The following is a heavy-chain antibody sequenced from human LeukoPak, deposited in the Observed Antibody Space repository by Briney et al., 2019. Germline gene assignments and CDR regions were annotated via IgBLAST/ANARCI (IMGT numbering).Heavy chain of an antibody. CDR2: IYYSGST. J-gene: IGHJ4*02. V-gene: IGHV4-59*01. D-gene: IGHD6-19*01. CDR1: GGSISSYS. Sequence: SETLSLTCTVSGGSISSYSWSWIRQPPGKGLEWIGYIYYSGSTNYNPSLKSRVTISVDTSKNQFSLKLSSVTAADTAVYYCARDQAGFDYWGQGTLITVSS. CDR3: ARDQAGFDY.